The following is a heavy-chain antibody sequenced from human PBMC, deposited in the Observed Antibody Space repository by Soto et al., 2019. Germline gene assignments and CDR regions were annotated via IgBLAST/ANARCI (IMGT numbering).Heavy chain of an antibody. CDR1: GGTFSSYA. CDR3: ARGGYSGSYYIRDY. Sequence: SVKVSCKASGGTFSSYAISWVRQAPGQGLEWMGGIIPIFGTANYAQKFQGRVTITADESTSTAYMELSSLRSEDTAVYYGARGGYSGSYYIRDYWGQETQVTVSS. D-gene: IGHD1-26*01. J-gene: IGHJ4*02. V-gene: IGHV1-69*13. CDR2: IIPIFGTA.